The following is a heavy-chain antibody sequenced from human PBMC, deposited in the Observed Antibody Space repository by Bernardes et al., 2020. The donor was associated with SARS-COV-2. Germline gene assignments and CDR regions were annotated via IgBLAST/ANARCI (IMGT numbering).Heavy chain of an antibody. CDR2: IYYSGST. J-gene: IGHJ4*02. CDR1: GGSISSSSYY. D-gene: IGHD3-3*01. Sequence: SETLSLTCTVSGGSISSSSYYWGWIRQPPGTGLEWIGSIYYSGSTYYNPSLKSRVTISVDTSKNQFSLKRSSVTAADTAGYYCARHRPGFLEWLSFFDYWGQGTLVTGSS. CDR3: ARHRPGFLEWLSFFDY. V-gene: IGHV4-39*01.